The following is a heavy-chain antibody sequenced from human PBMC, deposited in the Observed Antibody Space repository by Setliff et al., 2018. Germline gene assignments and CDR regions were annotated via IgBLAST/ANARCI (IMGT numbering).Heavy chain of an antibody. Sequence: SETLSLTCTVSGGSLSSGPYYWTWVRQPAGKGLEWIGHIYSTETPSYSPSLKSRVTISADTSKNQFSLQLSSVTATDPAVYYCARGRLLYVGDSHYFDNWGQGTLVTVSS. D-gene: IGHD4-17*01. CDR2: IYSTETP. CDR3: ARGRLLYVGDSHYFDN. V-gene: IGHV4-61*09. CDR1: GGSLSSGPYY. J-gene: IGHJ4*02.